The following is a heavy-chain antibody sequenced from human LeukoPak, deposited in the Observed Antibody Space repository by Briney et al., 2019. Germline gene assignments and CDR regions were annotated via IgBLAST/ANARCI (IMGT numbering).Heavy chain of an antibody. CDR3: ARQSSYSYFDY. Sequence: SETLSLTCTVSGDSISSSSSYWGWIRQPPGEGLEWIGSIYYSGSTYYNTSLKSRVTISVDTSKNQFSLKLSSVTAADTAVYYCARQSSYSYFDYWGQGTLVTVSS. J-gene: IGHJ4*02. CDR2: IYYSGST. CDR1: GDSISSSSSY. D-gene: IGHD1-1*01. V-gene: IGHV4-39*01.